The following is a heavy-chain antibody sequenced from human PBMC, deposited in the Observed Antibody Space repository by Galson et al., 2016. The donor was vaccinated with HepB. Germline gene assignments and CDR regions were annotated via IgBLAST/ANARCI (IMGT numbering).Heavy chain of an antibody. V-gene: IGHV3-48*02. Sequence: SLRLSCAASGFTFSTYSMNWVRQAPGKGLEWVSYIDSGSITIYYTDSVKGRFTISRDNAKNSLFLHMNSLRDEDTALYYCVRGWYSNSSPHFDYLGQGALVTVSP. CDR1: GFTFSTYS. CDR2: IDSGSITI. J-gene: IGHJ4*02. CDR3: VRGWYSNSSPHFDY. D-gene: IGHD6-6*01.